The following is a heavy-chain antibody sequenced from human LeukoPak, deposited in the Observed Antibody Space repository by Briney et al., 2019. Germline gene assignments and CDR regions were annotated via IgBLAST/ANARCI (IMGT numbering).Heavy chain of an antibody. V-gene: IGHV3-30-3*01. J-gene: IGHJ4*02. Sequence: QTGGSLRLSCAASGFTFSSYAMHWVRQAPGKGLEWVAVISYDGSNKYYADSVKGRFTISRDNSKNTLYLQMNSLRAEDTAVYYCARELVVITEVEIPRFDYWGQGTLVTVSS. CDR3: ARELVVITEVEIPRFDY. CDR2: ISYDGSNK. CDR1: GFTFSSYA. D-gene: IGHD3-22*01.